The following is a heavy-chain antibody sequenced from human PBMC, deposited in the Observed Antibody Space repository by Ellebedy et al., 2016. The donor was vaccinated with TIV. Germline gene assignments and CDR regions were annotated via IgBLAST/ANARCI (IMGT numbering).Heavy chain of an antibody. CDR1: GYSVSSSNW. CDR3: ARKRSLHFDY. CDR2: IYYTGST. J-gene: IGHJ4*02. V-gene: IGHV4-28*01. Sequence: SETLSLTCAVSGYSVSSSNWWGWIRPPPGKGLEWIGYIYYTGSTYYNPSLKSRVTMSVDTSKNHFSLKLTSMTAVDTAVYYCARKRSLHFDYWGQGTLITVSS.